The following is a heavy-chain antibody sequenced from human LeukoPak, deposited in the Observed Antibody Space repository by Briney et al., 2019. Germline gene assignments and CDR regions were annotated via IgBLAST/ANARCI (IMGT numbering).Heavy chain of an antibody. CDR1: GYTFTSYG. J-gene: IGHJ4*02. V-gene: IGHV1-18*01. D-gene: IGHD3-9*01. CDR2: ISAYNGNT. Sequence: GSVKVSCKASGYTFTSYGISWVRQAPGQGLEWMGWISAYNGNTNYAQKLQGRVTMTTDTSTSTAYMELRSLRSDDTAVYYCASSAGYDILTAYLLDYWGQGTLVTVSS. CDR3: ASSAGYDILTAYLLDY.